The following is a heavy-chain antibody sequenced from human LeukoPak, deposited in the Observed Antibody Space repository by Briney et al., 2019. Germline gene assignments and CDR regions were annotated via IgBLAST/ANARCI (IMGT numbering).Heavy chain of an antibody. CDR1: GHSLSSNSAA. D-gene: IGHD6-13*01. V-gene: IGHV6-1*01. CDR3: ARSAGHLDS. CDR2: TYYRSKWYN. Sequence: SQTLSLTCAISGHSLSSNSAAWHWIRQSPSSDLEWLGRTYYRSKWYNGYAVSVKGRITVNPDTSKNQFSLQLNSVTPEYTAVYYCARSAGHLDSWGQGTLVTVSS. J-gene: IGHJ4*02.